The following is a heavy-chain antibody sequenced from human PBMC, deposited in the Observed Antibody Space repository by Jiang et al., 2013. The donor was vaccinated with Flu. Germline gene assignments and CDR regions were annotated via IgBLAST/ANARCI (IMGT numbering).Heavy chain of an antibody. CDR2: IKQDGSEK. CDR3: ARASHRTGVLRYFDWLLGAFFDY. CDR1: GFTFSSYW. V-gene: IGHV3-7*01. D-gene: IGHD3-9*01. J-gene: IGHJ4*02. Sequence: LLESGGGLVQPGGSLRLSCAASGFTFSSYWMSWVRQAPGKGLEWVANIKQDGSEKYYVDSVKGRFTISRDNAKNSLYLQMNSLRAEDTAVYYCARASHRTGVLRYFDWLLGAFFDYWGQGTLVTVSS.